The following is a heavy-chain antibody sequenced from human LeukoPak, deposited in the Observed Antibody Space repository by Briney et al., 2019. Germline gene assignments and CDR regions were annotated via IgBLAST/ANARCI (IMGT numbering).Heavy chain of an antibody. CDR2: IYSSGST. V-gene: IGHV4-4*07. CDR1: GDSINTYY. D-gene: IGHD6-13*01. CDR3: ARGQAAAAYTYYYYYMDV. J-gene: IGHJ6*03. Sequence: SETLSLTCTVSGDSINTYYWSWIRQPAGKGLEWIGRIYSSGSTNYNPSLRSRVTMSVDTSKNQISMTLSSVTAADTAVYYCARGQAAAAYTYYYYYMDVWGKGTTVTISS.